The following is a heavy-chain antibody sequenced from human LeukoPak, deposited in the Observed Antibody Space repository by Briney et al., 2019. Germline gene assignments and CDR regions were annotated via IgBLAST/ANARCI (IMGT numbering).Heavy chain of an antibody. CDR1: GFTFSRYW. V-gene: IGHV3-74*01. J-gene: IGHJ4*02. CDR2: IKSDGSST. D-gene: IGHD1-26*01. CDR3: TREHDGVGATIDL. Sequence: GGSLRLSCAAPGFTFSRYWMHWVRHTPGKGLMWVSRIKSDGSSTWYADSVKGRFTISRDNARNTLSLQMNSLRAEDTALYYCTREHDGVGATIDLWGQGTLVTVSS.